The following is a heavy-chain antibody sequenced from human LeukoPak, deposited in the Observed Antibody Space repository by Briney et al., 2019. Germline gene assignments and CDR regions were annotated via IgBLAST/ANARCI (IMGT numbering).Heavy chain of an antibody. CDR2: IYPGDSDS. CDR3: ARHFIQGGSGSYFRGIDY. D-gene: IGHD3-10*01. J-gene: IGHJ4*02. Sequence: GESLKISCKGSGYSFTSYWIGWVRQMPGKGLEWMGIIYPGDSDSRYSPSFQGQVTFSADKSISTAYLQWSSLKASDTAMYYCARHFIQGGSGSYFRGIDYWGQGTLVTVSS. V-gene: IGHV5-51*01. CDR1: GYSFTSYW.